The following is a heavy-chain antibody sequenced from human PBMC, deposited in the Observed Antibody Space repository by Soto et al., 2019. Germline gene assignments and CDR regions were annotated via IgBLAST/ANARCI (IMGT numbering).Heavy chain of an antibody. CDR1: GFTFSGYA. CDR3: ARDLTAMVMNY. CDR2: ISYDGSNK. V-gene: IGHV3-30-3*01. Sequence: GGSLRLSCAASGFTFSGYAMHWVRQAPGRGLEWVAFISYDGSNKYYADSVQGRFTISRDNSKNTLYLQMNSLRAEDTAVYYCARDLTAMVMNYWGQGTLVTVSS. D-gene: IGHD5-18*01. J-gene: IGHJ4*02.